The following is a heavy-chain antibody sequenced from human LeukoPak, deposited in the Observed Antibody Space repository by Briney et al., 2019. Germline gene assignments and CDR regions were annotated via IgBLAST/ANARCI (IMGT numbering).Heavy chain of an antibody. CDR2: ISYTGNT. CDR3: ARDQGSSGWNGRSYWYFDL. J-gene: IGHJ2*01. V-gene: IGHV4-39*07. D-gene: IGHD6-19*01. CDR1: GGSISSSSYY. Sequence: PSETLSLTCTVSGGSISSSSYYWGWIRQPPGKGLEYIGSISYTGNTYYNPSLKSHVTLSIDTSKNQFSLKLSSVTAADTAVYYCARDQGSSGWNGRSYWYFDLWGRGTLVTVSS.